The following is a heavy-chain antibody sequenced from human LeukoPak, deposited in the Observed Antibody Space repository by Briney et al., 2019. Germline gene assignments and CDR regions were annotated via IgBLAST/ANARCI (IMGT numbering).Heavy chain of an antibody. CDR1: GGSVTTYH. CDR2: IYYSGSI. D-gene: IGHD4-17*01. J-gene: IGHJ4*02. CDR3: ARYPGASGDSYYFTT. Sequence: SETLSLTCTVSGGSVTTYHWSWIRHPPGKGLEWIGYIYYSGSINYNPSLNSRVTISLDTSKNEFSLKLRSVTAADTAVYYCARYPGASGDSYYFTTGAREPESPSPQ. V-gene: IGHV4-59*02.